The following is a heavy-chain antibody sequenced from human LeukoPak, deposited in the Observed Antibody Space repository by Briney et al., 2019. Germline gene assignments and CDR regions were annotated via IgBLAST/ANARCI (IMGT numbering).Heavy chain of an antibody. CDR2: IRYDGSNK. D-gene: IGHD3-3*01. CDR1: GFTFSSYG. V-gene: IGHV3-30*02. J-gene: IGHJ5*02. Sequence: PGGSLRLSCAASGFTFSSYGMHWVRQAPGKGLEWVAFIRYDGSNKYYADSVKGRFTISRDNSKNTLYLQMNSLRAENTAVYYCAKDWRQAAFRFDPWGQGTLVTVSS. CDR3: AKDWRQAAFRFDP.